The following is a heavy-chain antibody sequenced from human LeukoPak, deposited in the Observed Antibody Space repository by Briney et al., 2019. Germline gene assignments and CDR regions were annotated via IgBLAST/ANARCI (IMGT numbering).Heavy chain of an antibody. J-gene: IGHJ4*02. CDR3: ARWVVVPAAFDY. V-gene: IGHV4-39*01. CDR1: GGSLSGYY. CDR2: IYYSGST. Sequence: PSETLSRTCAVFGGSLSGYYWGWIRQPPGKGLEWIGSIYYSGSTYYNPSLKSRVTISVDTSKNQFSLKLSSVTAADTAVYYCARWVVVPAAFDYWGQGTLVTVSS. D-gene: IGHD2-2*01.